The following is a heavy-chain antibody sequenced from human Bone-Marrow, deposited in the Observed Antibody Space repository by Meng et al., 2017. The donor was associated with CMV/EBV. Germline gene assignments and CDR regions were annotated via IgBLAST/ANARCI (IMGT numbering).Heavy chain of an antibody. CDR2: IDHSGST. D-gene: IGHD3-16*01. CDR3: ARWGMNTAYFDF. Sequence: GAVYGGAFSNSYWSWNRQPPGKGLEGFGEIDHSGSTSYNPSLKSRVTISVDKSKNQFSLRLSSVTAADTAVYYCARWGMNTAYFDFWGQGTLVTVSS. J-gene: IGHJ4*02. CDR1: GGAFSNSY. V-gene: IGHV4-34*01.